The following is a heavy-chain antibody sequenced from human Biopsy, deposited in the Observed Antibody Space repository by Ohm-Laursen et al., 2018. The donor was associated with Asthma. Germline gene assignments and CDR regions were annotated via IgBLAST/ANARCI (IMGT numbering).Heavy chain of an antibody. CDR2: LLTKFDIT. CDR3: ASDLPKDYGRYNVQF. D-gene: IGHD4-17*01. CDR1: AGSCSNFA. V-gene: IGHV1-69*04. J-gene: IGHJ4*02. Sequence: GSSVTVSCTASAGSCSNFAFSWVRQAPGHGLEWMGTLLTKFDITSYAEKFQGRVTITADKSTSTTYMELSRLRSEDTAVYYCASDLPKDYGRYNVQFWGQGTLVTVSS.